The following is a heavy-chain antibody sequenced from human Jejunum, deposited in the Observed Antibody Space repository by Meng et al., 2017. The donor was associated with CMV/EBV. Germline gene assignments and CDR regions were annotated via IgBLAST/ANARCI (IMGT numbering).Heavy chain of an antibody. J-gene: IGHJ4*02. CDR3: ARWYNSSSGFDY. CDR2: IYSDDNT. CDR1: GFTLGSNF. V-gene: IGHV3-53*01. Sequence: SCAASGFTLGSNFMSWVRQAPGKGLGWVSVIYSDDNTYYADSVKGRFTISRDNSKNTLYLQMNSLRAEDTAVYYCARWYNSSSGFDYWGQGTLVTVSS. D-gene: IGHD6-6*01.